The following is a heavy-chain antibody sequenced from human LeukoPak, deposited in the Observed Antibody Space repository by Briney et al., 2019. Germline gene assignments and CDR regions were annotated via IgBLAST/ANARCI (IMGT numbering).Heavy chain of an antibody. J-gene: IGHJ2*01. Sequence: SVKVSCKASGGTFSSYAISWVRQAPGQGLEWMGRIIPILGIANYAQKFQGRVTITADKSTSTAYMELSSLGSEDTAVYYCARQAVGDNYWYFDLWGRGTLVTVSS. CDR2: IIPILGIA. V-gene: IGHV1-69*04. D-gene: IGHD2-21*01. CDR3: ARQAVGDNYWYFDL. CDR1: GGTFSSYA.